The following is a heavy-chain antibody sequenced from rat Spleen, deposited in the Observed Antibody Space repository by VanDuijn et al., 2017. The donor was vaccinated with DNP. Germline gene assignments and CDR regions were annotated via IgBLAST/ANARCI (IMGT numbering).Heavy chain of an antibody. CDR1: GLTFSDYS. Sequence: EVQLVESGGGLVQPGRSLKLSCAASGLTFSDYSMAWVRQAPKKGLEWVATITNSGGSIYYRDSLKGRITISRDNAKSTLYLQMDSLRSEDTATYYCTTGAGSPWGQGTSVTVSS. V-gene: IGHV5S10*01. J-gene: IGHJ4*01. CDR3: TTGAGSP. CDR2: ITNSGGSI. D-gene: IGHD1-4*01.